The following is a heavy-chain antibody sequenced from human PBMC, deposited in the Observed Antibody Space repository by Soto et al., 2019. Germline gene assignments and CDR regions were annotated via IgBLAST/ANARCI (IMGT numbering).Heavy chain of an antibody. J-gene: IGHJ6*02. CDR2: IVPSDSYT. V-gene: IGHV5-10-1*01. CDR3: ARRSSSGWYPSGYYYYGMDV. D-gene: IGHD6-19*01. Sequence: PGESLKISCKGSGYSFTSYWISWVRQMPGKGLEWKGRIVPSDSYTNYSPSFQGHVTISADKSISTAYLQWSSLKASDTAMYYCARRSSSGWYPSGYYYYGMDVWGQGTTVTVSS. CDR1: GYSFTSYW.